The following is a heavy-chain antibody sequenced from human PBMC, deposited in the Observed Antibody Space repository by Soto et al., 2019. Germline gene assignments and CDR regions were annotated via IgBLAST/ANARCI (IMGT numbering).Heavy chain of an antibody. CDR2: INHSGST. J-gene: IGHJ5*02. V-gene: IGHV4-34*01. D-gene: IGHD6-13*01. Sequence: SETLSLTCAVYGGAFSGYYWSWIRQPPGKGLEWIGEINHSGSTNYNPSLKSRVTISVDTSKNQFSLKLSSVTAADTAVYYCARGYPGIAAAGPYTWFDPWGQGTLVTVSS. CDR3: ARGYPGIAAAGPYTWFDP. CDR1: GGAFSGYY.